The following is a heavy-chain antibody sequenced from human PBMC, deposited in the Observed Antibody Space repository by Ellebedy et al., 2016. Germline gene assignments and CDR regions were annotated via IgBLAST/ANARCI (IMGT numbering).Heavy chain of an antibody. CDR2: ISSSSSTI. CDR1: GFTFSSYS. CDR3: ARGAVVRKETHPFDY. J-gene: IGHJ4*02. V-gene: IGHV3-48*04. Sequence: GESLKISCAASGFTFSSYSMNWVRQAPGKGLEWVSYISSSSSTIYYADSVKGRFTISRDNAKNSLYLQMNSLRAEDTAVHYCARGAVVRKETHPFDYWGQGTLVTVSS. D-gene: IGHD4-23*01.